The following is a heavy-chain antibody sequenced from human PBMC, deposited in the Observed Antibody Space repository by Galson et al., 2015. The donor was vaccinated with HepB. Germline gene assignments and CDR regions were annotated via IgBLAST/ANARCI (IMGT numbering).Heavy chain of an antibody. CDR1: GGSFSGYY. J-gene: IGHJ6*03. CDR2: ISHSGST. Sequence: LTCAVYGGSFSGYYWSWIRQPPGKGLEWIGEISHSGSTNYNPSLKSRVTISVDTSKNQFSLKLSSVTAADTAVYYCARGCGSSWPWDYYYYYMDVWGKGTTVTVSS. CDR3: ARGCGSSWPWDYYYYYMDV. D-gene: IGHD6-13*01. V-gene: IGHV4-34*01.